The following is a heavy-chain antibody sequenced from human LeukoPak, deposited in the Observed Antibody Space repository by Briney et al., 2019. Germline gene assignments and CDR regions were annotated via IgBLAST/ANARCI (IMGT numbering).Heavy chain of an antibody. Sequence: SETLSLTCTVSGGSISSSSYYWGWIRQPPGKGLEWIGSIYYSGSTYYNPSLKSRVTISVDTSKNQFSLKLSSVTAADTAVYYCARAPNHSLRWDYEGDAFDIWGQGTMVTVSS. CDR1: GGSISSSSYY. D-gene: IGHD4-23*01. CDR2: IYYSGST. V-gene: IGHV4-39*07. J-gene: IGHJ3*02. CDR3: ARAPNHSLRWDYEGDAFDI.